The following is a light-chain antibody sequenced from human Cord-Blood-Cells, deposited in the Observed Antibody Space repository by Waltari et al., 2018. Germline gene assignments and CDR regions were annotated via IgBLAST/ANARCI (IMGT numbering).Light chain of an antibody. Sequence: QSALTQPRSVSGSPGQSVPIPCTGTTRAVGGSNYVSWYHPSPGKAPKLMIFDVSKRPSGVPGRFSGSKSGNAASLTISGLQAEDEADYYCCSYAGSYTYVFGTGTKVTVL. V-gene: IGLV2-11*02. CDR1: TRAVGGSNY. CDR2: DVS. CDR3: CSYAGSYTYV. J-gene: IGLJ1*01.